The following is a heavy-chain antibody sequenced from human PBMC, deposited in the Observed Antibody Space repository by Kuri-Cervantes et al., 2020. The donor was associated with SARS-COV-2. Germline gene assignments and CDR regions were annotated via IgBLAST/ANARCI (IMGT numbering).Heavy chain of an antibody. CDR3: TTLIDY. CDR1: GGSISSRS. V-gene: IGHV3-73*01. Sequence: GGTLRLSCTVSGGSISSRSYYWGWIRQPPGKGLEWVGRVRGKANYYATAYAASVKGRFTISRDDLKNMAYLQMNSLRTEDTAVYYCTTLIDYWGQGALVTVSS. J-gene: IGHJ4*02. CDR2: VRGKANYYAT.